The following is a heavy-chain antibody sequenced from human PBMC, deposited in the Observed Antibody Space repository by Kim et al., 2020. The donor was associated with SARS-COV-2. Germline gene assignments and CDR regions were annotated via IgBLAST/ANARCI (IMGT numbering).Heavy chain of an antibody. V-gene: IGHV1-18*01. CDR1: GYTFTSYG. Sequence: ASVKVSCKASGYTFTSYGISWVRQAPGQGLEWMGWISAYNGNTNYAQKLQGRVTMTTDTSTSTAYMELRSLRSDDTAVYYCARLHYYDSSGYYLADAFDIWGQGTMVTVSS. D-gene: IGHD3-22*01. CDR2: ISAYNGNT. J-gene: IGHJ3*02. CDR3: ARLHYYDSSGYYLADAFDI.